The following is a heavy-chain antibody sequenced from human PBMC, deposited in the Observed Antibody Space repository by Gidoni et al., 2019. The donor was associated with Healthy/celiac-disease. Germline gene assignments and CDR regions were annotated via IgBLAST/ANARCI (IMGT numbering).Heavy chain of an antibody. CDR1: GVTFSSYG. CDR3: AKDQRDDALDY. CDR2: ISYDGSNK. V-gene: IGHV3-30*18. J-gene: IGHJ4*02. D-gene: IGHD3-3*02. Sequence: QVQLVESGGGVVQPGRTLRLSCDASGVTFSSYGMHWVRQAPGKGLEWVSVISYDGSNKYYADSVKGRFTISRDNSKNTLYLQMNSLRAEDTAVYYCAKDQRDDALDYWGQGTLVTVSS.